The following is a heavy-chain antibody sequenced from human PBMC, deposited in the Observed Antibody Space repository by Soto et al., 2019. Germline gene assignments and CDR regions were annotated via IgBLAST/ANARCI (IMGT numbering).Heavy chain of an antibody. CDR3: AKAQHEYGPFDY. Sequence: GGSLRLSCAASGFTFSSYGMHLVRQAPGKGLEWVAVISYDGSNKYYADSVKGRFTISRDNSKNTLYLQMNSLRAEDTAVYYCAKAQHEYGPFDYWGQGTLVTVSS. D-gene: IGHD6-6*01. CDR1: GFTFSSYG. CDR2: ISYDGSNK. V-gene: IGHV3-30*18. J-gene: IGHJ4*02.